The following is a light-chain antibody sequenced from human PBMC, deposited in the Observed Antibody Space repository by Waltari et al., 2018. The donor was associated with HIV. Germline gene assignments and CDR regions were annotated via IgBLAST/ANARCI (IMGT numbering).Light chain of an antibody. J-gene: IGLJ3*02. CDR2: SNN. Sequence: QSVLTQPPSASGTPGQRVIISCSGNRSNIGSNTVNWYQQFSGAAPTLLIYSNNQRPSAAPDRFSGSKSGSAASLAISGLKSEDEADYHCATWDDALSGPVFGAGTKLTV. V-gene: IGLV1-44*01. CDR1: RSNIGSNT. CDR3: ATWDDALSGPV.